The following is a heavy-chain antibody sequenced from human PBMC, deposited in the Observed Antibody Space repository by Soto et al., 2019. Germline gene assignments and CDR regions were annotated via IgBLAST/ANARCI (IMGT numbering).Heavy chain of an antibody. CDR2: IMPVFPTP. CDR3: AREKDRLQLGGNYYSIVDV. V-gene: IGHV1-69*12. Sequence: QVQLVQSGAEVKKPGSSVKVSCKASGGTFSTSAISWVRQAPGQGLEWVGGIMPVFPTPDYAQNFQGRVTITADESTTTAYLELTSLRADDTAVYYCAREKDRLQLGGNYYSIVDVWGQGTAITVAS. J-gene: IGHJ6*02. D-gene: IGHD1-1*01. CDR1: GGTFSTSA.